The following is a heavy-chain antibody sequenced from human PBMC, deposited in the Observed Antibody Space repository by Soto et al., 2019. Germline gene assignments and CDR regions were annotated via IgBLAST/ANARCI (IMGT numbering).Heavy chain of an antibody. Sequence: PGGSLRLSCTVSGFAFGDYAMSWFRQAPGKGLEWVGFIRSKAYGGTTEYAASVKGRFTISRDDSKSIAYLQMNSLKTEDTAVYYCTREGGPLWLPYYFDYWGQGTLVTVSS. CDR2: IRSKAYGGTT. CDR3: TREGGPLWLPYYFDY. CDR1: GFAFGDYA. V-gene: IGHV3-49*03. D-gene: IGHD5-18*01. J-gene: IGHJ4*02.